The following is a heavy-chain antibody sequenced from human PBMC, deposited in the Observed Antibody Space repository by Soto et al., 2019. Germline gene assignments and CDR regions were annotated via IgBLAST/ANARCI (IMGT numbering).Heavy chain of an antibody. D-gene: IGHD1-26*01. J-gene: IGHJ4*02. Sequence: QVQLVESGGGVVQPGRSLRLSCAASGFTLSSNGMHWVRQPPGKGLEWVAVIWYDGSREQYVDSVKGRFTISRDNSKNTLYLQMNSLRAEDTAVYYCARFSGSNSAGSLDNWGQGTLVTVSS. V-gene: IGHV3-33*01. CDR1: GFTLSSNG. CDR3: ARFSGSNSAGSLDN. CDR2: IWYDGSRE.